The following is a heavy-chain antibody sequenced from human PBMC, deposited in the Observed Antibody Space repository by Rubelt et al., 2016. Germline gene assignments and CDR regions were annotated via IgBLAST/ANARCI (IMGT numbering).Heavy chain of an antibody. CDR1: GYTFTSYA. Sequence: QVQLVQSGAEVKKPGASVKVSCKASGYTFTSYAMHWVRQAPGQRLEWMEGINAGNGTPTYSQKFQGMVTITRDTSGMTAYMGLSSLRSEDTAVYYCARAQRIRLLMVYAPTFDYWGQGTLVTVSS. V-gene: IGHV1-3*01. CDR3: ARAQRIRLLMVYAPTFDY. CDR2: INAGNGTP. D-gene: IGHD2-8*01. J-gene: IGHJ4*02.